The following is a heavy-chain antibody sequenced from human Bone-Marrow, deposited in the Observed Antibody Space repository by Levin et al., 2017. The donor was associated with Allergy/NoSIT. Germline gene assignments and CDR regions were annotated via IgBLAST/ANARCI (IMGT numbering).Heavy chain of an antibody. V-gene: IGHV4-39*01. CDR2: IYYSGST. CDR1: GGSISSSSYY. D-gene: IGHD5-12*01. CDR3: ARQLLHSGYDLCYFDY. Sequence: SETLSLTCTVSGGSISSSSYYWGWIRQPPGKGLEWIGSIYYSGSTYYNPSLKSRVTISVDTSKNQFSLKLSSVTAADTAVYYCARQLLHSGYDLCYFDYWGQGTLVTVSS. J-gene: IGHJ4*02.